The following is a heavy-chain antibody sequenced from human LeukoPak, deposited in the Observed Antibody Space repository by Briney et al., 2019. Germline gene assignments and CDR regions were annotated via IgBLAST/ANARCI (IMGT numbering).Heavy chain of an antibody. CDR1: GGSISSGSYY. CDR2: IYTSGST. CDR3: ARSAVGAAPYYYYGMDV. Sequence: TSQTLSLTCIVSGGSISSGSYYWSWIRQPAGKGLEWIGRIYTSGSTNYNPSLKSRVTISVDTSKNQFSLKLSSVTAADTAVYYCARSAVGAAPYYYYGMDVWGQGITVTVSS. J-gene: IGHJ6*02. D-gene: IGHD2-15*01. V-gene: IGHV4-61*02.